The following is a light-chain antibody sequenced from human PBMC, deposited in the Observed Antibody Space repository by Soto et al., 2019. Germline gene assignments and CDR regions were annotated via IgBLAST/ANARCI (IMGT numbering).Light chain of an antibody. CDR1: SSDVGGYNY. J-gene: IGLJ3*02. CDR3: SSYTTTNTLV. Sequence: QSALTQPASVSGSPGQSITISCTGTSSDVGGYNYVSWYQQYPGKAPKVMIYEVSNRPSGVSNRFSGSKYGNTASLTISGLQSEDEADYYCSSYTTTNTLVFGGGTKVTVL. CDR2: EVS. V-gene: IGLV2-14*01.